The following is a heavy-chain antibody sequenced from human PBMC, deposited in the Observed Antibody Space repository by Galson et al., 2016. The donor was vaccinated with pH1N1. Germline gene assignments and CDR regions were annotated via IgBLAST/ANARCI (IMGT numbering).Heavy chain of an antibody. V-gene: IGHV4-61*02. CDR1: GGSISSGSYY. CDR2: IYTSGST. J-gene: IGHJ4*02. CDR3: ARGGTVIAY. Sequence: LTCTVSGGSISSGSYYWSWIRLPAGKGLEWIGRIYTSGSTNYNPSLKSRVTIAIDTSKNQFSLKLSSVTTADTAVYYCARGGTVIAYWGQGALVTVSS. D-gene: IGHD2-21*02.